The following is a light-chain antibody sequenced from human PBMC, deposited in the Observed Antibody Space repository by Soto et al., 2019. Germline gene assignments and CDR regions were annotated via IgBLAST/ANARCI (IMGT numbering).Light chain of an antibody. J-gene: IGLJ3*02. CDR2: DTS. V-gene: IGLV7-46*01. Sequence: QTVVTQEPSLTVSPGGTVTLTCGSSTGAVTSGHYPYWFQQKPGQAPRTLIYDTSNKDSWTPARFSGSLLGGKAALTLSGAQPEDEAEYYCLLSYNNTRLWVFGGGTKLTVL. CDR1: TGAVTSGHY. CDR3: LLSYNNTRLWV.